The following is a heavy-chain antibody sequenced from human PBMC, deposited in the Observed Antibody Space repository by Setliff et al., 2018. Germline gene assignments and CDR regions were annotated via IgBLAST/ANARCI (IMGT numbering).Heavy chain of an antibody. CDR1: GGTFSSYA. CDR2: IIPIIGIA. J-gene: IGHJ3*02. D-gene: IGHD3-9*01. CDR3: ARVPSPRYDILTGYAPSSAFDI. Sequence: SVKVSCKASGGTFSSYAISWVRQAPGQGLEWMGGIIPIIGIANYAQKCQGRVTITADESTSTAYMELCSLRSEDTAVYYCARVPSPRYDILTGYAPSSAFDIWGQGRRGTAS. V-gene: IGHV1-69*10.